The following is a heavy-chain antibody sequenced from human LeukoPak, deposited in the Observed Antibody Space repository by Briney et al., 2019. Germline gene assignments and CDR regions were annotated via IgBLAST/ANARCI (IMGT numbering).Heavy chain of an antibody. CDR2: IYYSGST. Sequence: SETLSLTCTVSGGSIGSGDYYWSWIRQPPGKGLEWIGYIYYSGSTYYNPSLKSRVTISVDTSKNQFSLKLSSVTAADTAVYYCTGGSYSRCFDYWGQGTLVTVSS. J-gene: IGHJ4*02. CDR3: TGGSYSRCFDY. D-gene: IGHD1-26*01. CDR1: GGSIGSGDYY. V-gene: IGHV4-30-4*08.